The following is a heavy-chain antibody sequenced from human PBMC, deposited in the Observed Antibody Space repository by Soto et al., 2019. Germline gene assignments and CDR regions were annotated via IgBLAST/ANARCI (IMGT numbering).Heavy chain of an antibody. CDR3: ARGESSGPLYYFDT. J-gene: IGHJ4*02. V-gene: IGHV4-34*01. CDR2: IKESGFA. Sequence: PSETLSLTCGVYNGSFSDYFWNWIRQPPGKGLEWIGEIKESGFATYNPSLKRRVTMSVDTANNQFSLKVTSVTAADTAVYYCARGESSGPLYYFDTWGQGTLVTVSS. D-gene: IGHD6-19*01. CDR1: NGSFSDYF.